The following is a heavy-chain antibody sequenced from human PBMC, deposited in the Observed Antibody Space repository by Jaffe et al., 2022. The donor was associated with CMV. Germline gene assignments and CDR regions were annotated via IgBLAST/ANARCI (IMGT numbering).Heavy chain of an antibody. CDR1: GFTFSSYG. J-gene: IGHJ4*02. CDR3: AKDYYYDSSGYPGLLDY. V-gene: IGHV3-30*18. Sequence: QVQLVESGGGVVQPGRSLRLSCAASGFTFSSYGMHWVRQAPGKGLEWVAVISYDGSNKYYADSVKGRFTISRDNSKNTLYLQMNSLRAEDTAVYYCAKDYYYDSSGYPGLLDYWGQGTLVTVSS. CDR2: ISYDGSNK. D-gene: IGHD3-22*01.